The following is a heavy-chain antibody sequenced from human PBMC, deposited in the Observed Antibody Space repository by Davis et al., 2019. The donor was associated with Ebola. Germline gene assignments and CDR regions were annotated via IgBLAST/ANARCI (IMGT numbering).Heavy chain of an antibody. CDR1: GFTFSNAW. CDR3: ARDHDFWSGPRDDAFDI. V-gene: IGHV4-34*01. D-gene: IGHD3-3*01. Sequence: ESLKISCAASGFTFSNAWMSWIRQPPGKGLEWIGEINHSGSTNYNPSLKSRVTISVDTSKNQFSLKLSSVTAADTAVYYCARDHDFWSGPRDDAFDIWGQGTMVTVSS. J-gene: IGHJ3*02. CDR2: INHSGST.